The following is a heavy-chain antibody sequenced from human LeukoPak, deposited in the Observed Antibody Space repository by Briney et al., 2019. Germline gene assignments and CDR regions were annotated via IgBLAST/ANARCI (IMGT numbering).Heavy chain of an antibody. J-gene: IGHJ6*02. V-gene: IGHV3-7*04. CDR1: GFAFSRYW. CDR2: TKTDGSEK. D-gene: IGHD5-12*01. CDR3: ARVISAYDLMDV. Sequence: GGSLRLSCAASGFAFSRYWMNWVRQAPGKALEWVASTKTDGSEKYYADSVSGRFTISRDNAKNSLFLQVNSLRAEDTAVYYCARVISAYDLMDVWGQGTTVTVSS.